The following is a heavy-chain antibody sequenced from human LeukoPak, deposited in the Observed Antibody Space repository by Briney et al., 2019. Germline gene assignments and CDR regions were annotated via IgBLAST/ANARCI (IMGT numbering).Heavy chain of an antibody. CDR2: IIPILGIA. CDR3: ARGARVYYDFWSGYCTLFDY. D-gene: IGHD3-3*01. J-gene: IGHJ4*02. V-gene: IGHV1-69*04. CDR1: GGTFSSYA. Sequence: ASVKVSCKASGGTFSSYAISWVRQAPGQGLEWMGRIIPILGIANYAQKFQGRVTITADKSTSTAYMELSSLRSEDTAVYYCARGARVYYDFWSGYCTLFDYWGQGTLVTVSS.